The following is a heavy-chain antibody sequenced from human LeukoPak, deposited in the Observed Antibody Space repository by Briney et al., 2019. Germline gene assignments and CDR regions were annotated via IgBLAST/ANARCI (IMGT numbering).Heavy chain of an antibody. D-gene: IGHD3-10*01. CDR3: ARGRSKTYYYYYMDV. J-gene: IGHJ6*03. V-gene: IGHV1-3*03. CDR1: GYTFTGYY. Sequence: ASVKVSCKASGYTFTGYYMHWVRQAPGQRLEWMGWINAGNGNTKYSQEFQGRVTITRDTSASTAYMELSSLRSEDMAVYYCARGRSKTYYYYYMDVWGKGTTVTVSS. CDR2: INAGNGNT.